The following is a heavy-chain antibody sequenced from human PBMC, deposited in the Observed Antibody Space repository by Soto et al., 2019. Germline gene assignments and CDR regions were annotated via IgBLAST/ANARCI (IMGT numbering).Heavy chain of an antibody. CDR3: ARGYCSGGSCYSDYYYGMDV. CDR1: GGTFSSYA. Sequence: QVQLVQSGAEVKKPGSSVKVSCKASGGTFSSYAISWVRQAPGKGLEWMGGIIPIFGTANYAQKFQGRVTITADESTSTAYMELSSLRSEDTAVYYCARGYCSGGSCYSDYYYGMDVWGQGTTVTVSS. D-gene: IGHD2-15*01. J-gene: IGHJ6*02. V-gene: IGHV1-69*01. CDR2: IIPIFGTA.